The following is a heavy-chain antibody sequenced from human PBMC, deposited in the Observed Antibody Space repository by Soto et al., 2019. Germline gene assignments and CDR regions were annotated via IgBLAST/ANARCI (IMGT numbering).Heavy chain of an antibody. Sequence: ASVKVSCKVSGYTLTELSMHWVRQAPGKGLEWMGGFDPEDGETIYAQKFQGRVTMTEDTSTDTAYMELSSLRSEDTAVYYCATTVSLASYFDYRGQGTLVTVSS. CDR1: GYTLTELS. CDR3: ATTVSLASYFDY. J-gene: IGHJ4*02. CDR2: FDPEDGET. V-gene: IGHV1-24*01. D-gene: IGHD3-16*01.